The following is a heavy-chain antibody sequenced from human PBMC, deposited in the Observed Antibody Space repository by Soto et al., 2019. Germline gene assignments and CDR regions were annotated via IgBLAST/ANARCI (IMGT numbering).Heavy chain of an antibody. CDR1: GYTFTSYA. D-gene: IGHD3-9*01. V-gene: IGHV7-4-1*01. CDR2: INTNTGNP. J-gene: IGHJ6*02. Sequence: ASVKVSCKASGYTFTSYAMNWVRQAPGQGLEWMGWINTNTGNPTYAQGFTGRFVFSLDTSVSTAYLQICSLKAEDTAVYYCARDAPTLLRYFDWLSNPNYGMDVWGRGTTVTVSS. CDR3: ARDAPTLLRYFDWLSNPNYGMDV.